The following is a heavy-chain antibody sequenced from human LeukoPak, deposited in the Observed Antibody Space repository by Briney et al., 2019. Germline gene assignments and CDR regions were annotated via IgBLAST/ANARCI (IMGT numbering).Heavy chain of an antibody. CDR3: ARDYTTVVTQQIDY. CDR1: GGSISSSSYY. Sequence: SETLSLTCTVSGGSISSSSYYWGWIRQPPGKGLEWIGSIYYSGSTYYNPSLKSRVTISVGTSKNQFSLKLSSVTAADTAVYYCARDYTTVVTQQIDYWGQGTLVTVSS. V-gene: IGHV4-39*07. CDR2: IYYSGST. J-gene: IGHJ4*02. D-gene: IGHD4-23*01.